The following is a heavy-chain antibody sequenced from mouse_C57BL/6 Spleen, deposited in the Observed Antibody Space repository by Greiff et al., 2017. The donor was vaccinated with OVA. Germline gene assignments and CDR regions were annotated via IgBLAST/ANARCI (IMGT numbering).Heavy chain of an antibody. CDR1: GYAFSSSW. CDR2: IYPGDGDT. J-gene: IGHJ1*03. Sequence: VQLQQSGPELVKPGASVKISCKASGYAFSSSWMHWVKQRPGQGLEWIGRIYPGDGDTNYNGKFKGKATLTADKSSSTAYMQLSSLTSEDSAVYFCARPTVVVSYWYFDVWGTGTTVTVSS. D-gene: IGHD1-1*01. CDR3: ARPTVVVSYWYFDV. V-gene: IGHV1-82*01.